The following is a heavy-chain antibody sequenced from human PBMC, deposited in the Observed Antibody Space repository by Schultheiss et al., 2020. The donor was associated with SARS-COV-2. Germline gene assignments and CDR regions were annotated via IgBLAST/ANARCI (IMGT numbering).Heavy chain of an antibody. CDR2: ISGSGGST. D-gene: IGHD3-10*01. Sequence: GGSLRLSCAASGFTFSSYGMHWVRQAPGKGLEWVSAISGSGGSTYYADSVKGRFTISRDNSKNTLYLQMNSLRAEDTAVYYCATAMVEGADYWGQGTLVTVSS. J-gene: IGHJ4*02. CDR1: GFTFSSYG. CDR3: ATAMVEGADY. V-gene: IGHV3-23*01.